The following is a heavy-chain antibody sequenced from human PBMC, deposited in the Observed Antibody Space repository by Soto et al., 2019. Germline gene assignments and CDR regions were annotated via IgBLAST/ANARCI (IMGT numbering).Heavy chain of an antibody. J-gene: IGHJ4*02. CDR3: AKYPITMVRGFCDY. CDR1: GFTFSSYA. Sequence: GGSLRLSCAASGFTFSSYAMSWVRQAPGKGLEWVSAISGSGGSKYYADSVKGRFTISRDNSKNTLYLQMNSLRAEDTAVYYCAKYPITMVRGFCDYWGQGTLVTVSS. CDR2: ISGSGGSK. D-gene: IGHD3-10*01. V-gene: IGHV3-23*01.